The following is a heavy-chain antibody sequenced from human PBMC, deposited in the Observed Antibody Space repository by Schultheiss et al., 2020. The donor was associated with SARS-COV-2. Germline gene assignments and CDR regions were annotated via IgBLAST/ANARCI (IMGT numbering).Heavy chain of an antibody. CDR2: ISGQNGNT. V-gene: IGHV1-18*01. D-gene: IGHD3-10*01. CDR1: GYTFTGYG. CDR3: ARGHPGDY. J-gene: IGHJ4*02. Sequence: ASVKVSCMTSGYTFTGYGISWVRQAPGQGLEWMGWISGQNGNTNYAQKFQGRVTVTTDTSTSTAYMELRSLTSDDTAVYYCARGHPGDYWGQGTPVTVS.